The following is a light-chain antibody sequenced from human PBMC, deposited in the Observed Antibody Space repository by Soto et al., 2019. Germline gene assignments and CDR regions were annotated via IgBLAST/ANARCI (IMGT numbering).Light chain of an antibody. CDR1: SSDVGDYNY. CDR3: SSYTSSSTHYV. J-gene: IGLJ1*01. Sequence: QSVLTQPASVSGSPGRSITISCTGTSSDVGDYNYVSWYQHHPGKAPKLMIYEVSNRPSGVSNRFSGSKSGNTASLTISGLQAEDEADYYCSSYTSSSTHYVFGTGTKVTVL. CDR2: EVS. V-gene: IGLV2-14*01.